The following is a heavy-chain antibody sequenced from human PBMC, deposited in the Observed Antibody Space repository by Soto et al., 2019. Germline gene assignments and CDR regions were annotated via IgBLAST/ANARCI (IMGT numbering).Heavy chain of an antibody. Sequence: GSLRLSCAASGFTFSSYAMSWVRQAPGKGLEWVSAISGSGGSTYYADSVKGRFTISRDNSKNTPYLQMNSLRAEDTAVYYCAKVRYRGYCSSTSCQNYYYYGMDVWGQGTTVTVSS. D-gene: IGHD2-2*01. J-gene: IGHJ6*02. CDR2: ISGSGGST. CDR3: AKVRYRGYCSSTSCQNYYYYGMDV. V-gene: IGHV3-23*01. CDR1: GFTFSSYA.